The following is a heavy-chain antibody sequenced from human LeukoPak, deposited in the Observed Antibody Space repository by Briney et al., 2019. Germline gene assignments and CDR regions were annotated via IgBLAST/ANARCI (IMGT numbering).Heavy chain of an antibody. J-gene: IGHJ4*02. CDR1: GGSISSGGYS. CDR2: IYHSGST. Sequence: PSQTLSLTCAVSGGSISSGGYSWSWIRQPPGKGLEWIGYIYHSGSTYYNPSLKSRVTISVDRSKNQFSLKLSSVTAADTAVYYCARSTGHLLIDYWGQGTLVTVSS. CDR3: ARSTGHLLIDY. V-gene: IGHV4-30-2*01. D-gene: IGHD1-1*01.